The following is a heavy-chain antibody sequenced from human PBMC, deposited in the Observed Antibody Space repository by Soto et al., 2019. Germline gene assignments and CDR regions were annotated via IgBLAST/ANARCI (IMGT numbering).Heavy chain of an antibody. V-gene: IGHV1-3*05. Sequence: QVQLVQSGAEEKKPGASVKVSCKASGYTFSNYFIHWVRQAPGQRLEWMGWINAGNGDTQYSQKFQGRVTITRDTSATTVYMDLSRLKSDDTAVYYCTREDYWGQGTLVTVSS. CDR2: INAGNGDT. CDR3: TREDY. J-gene: IGHJ4*02. CDR1: GYTFSNYF.